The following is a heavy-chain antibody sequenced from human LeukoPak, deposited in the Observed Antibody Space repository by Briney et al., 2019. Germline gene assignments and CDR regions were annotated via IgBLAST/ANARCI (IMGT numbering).Heavy chain of an antibody. V-gene: IGHV4-34*01. Sequence: SETLSLTCAVYGGSFSGYYWSWIRQPPGKGLEWIGEINHSGSTNYNPSLESRVTISVDTSKNQFSLDLRSVTAADTAVYYCARQKCTSTSCLTKNAFDIWGQGTMVTVSS. J-gene: IGHJ3*02. CDR2: INHSGST. D-gene: IGHD2-2*01. CDR1: GGSFSGYY. CDR3: ARQKCTSTSCLTKNAFDI.